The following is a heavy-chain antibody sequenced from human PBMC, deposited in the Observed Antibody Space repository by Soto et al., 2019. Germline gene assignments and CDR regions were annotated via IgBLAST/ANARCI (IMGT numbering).Heavy chain of an antibody. CDR1: GFTFSSYG. D-gene: IGHD3-10*02. CDR2: IWYDGSNK. Sequence: QVQLVESGGGVVQPGRSLRLSCAASGFTFSSYGMHWVRQAPGKGLEWVAVIWYDGSNKYYADSVKGRFTISRDNSKNTLYLQMNSLRAEDTAVYYCARDLDYVRATRENYYYGMDVWGQGTTVTVSS. V-gene: IGHV3-33*01. J-gene: IGHJ6*02. CDR3: ARDLDYVRATRENYYYGMDV.